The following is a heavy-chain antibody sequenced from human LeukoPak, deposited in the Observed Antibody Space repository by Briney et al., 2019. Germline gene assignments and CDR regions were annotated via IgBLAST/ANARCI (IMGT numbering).Heavy chain of an antibody. V-gene: IGHV3-11*04. Sequence: GGSRRLSCAASGFTFSDYYMSWIRQAPGKGLEWVSYISSSGSTIYYADSVKGRFTISRDNAKNSLYLQMNSLRAEDTAVYYCAKDGIFFHYYDSSGYSHLDSWGQGTLVTVSS. CDR2: ISSSGSTI. D-gene: IGHD3-22*01. CDR1: GFTFSDYY. J-gene: IGHJ4*02. CDR3: AKDGIFFHYYDSSGYSHLDS.